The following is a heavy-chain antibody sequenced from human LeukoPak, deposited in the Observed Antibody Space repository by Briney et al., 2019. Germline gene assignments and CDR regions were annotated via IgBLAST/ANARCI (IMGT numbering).Heavy chain of an antibody. D-gene: IGHD3-22*01. V-gene: IGHV3-23*01. CDR3: AKDTYDSSGYYLYYFDY. CDR2: ISGSGGST. CDR1: GFTFSDYY. J-gene: IGHJ4*02. Sequence: GGSLRLSCAASGFTFSDYYMSWVRQAPGKGLEWVSAISGSGGSTYYADSVKGRFTIPRDNSKNTLYLQTNSLRAEDTAVYYCAKDTYDSSGYYLYYFDYWGQGTLVTVSS.